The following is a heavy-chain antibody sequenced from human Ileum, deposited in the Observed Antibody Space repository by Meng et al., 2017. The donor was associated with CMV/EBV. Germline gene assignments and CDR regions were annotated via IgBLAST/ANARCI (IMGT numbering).Heavy chain of an antibody. CDR2: LYNGGST. D-gene: IGHD2-2*02. J-gene: IGHJ5*02. Sequence: SETLSLTCTVSGDSISSFYWSWIRQPPGKGLEWIGYLYNGGSTHYNPSLMSRVTISVDTSKNQFSLKLSSVTAADTAVYYCARGAPNIPYCTSTSCYNNCFDPWGQGTRVTVSS. CDR1: GDSISSFY. V-gene: IGHV4-59*01. CDR3: ARGAPNIPYCTSTSCYNNCFDP.